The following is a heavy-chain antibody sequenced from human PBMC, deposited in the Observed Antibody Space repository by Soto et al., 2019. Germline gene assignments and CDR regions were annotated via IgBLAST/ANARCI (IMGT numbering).Heavy chain of an antibody. CDR2: INHSGST. V-gene: IGHV4-34*01. D-gene: IGHD3-3*01. CDR1: GGSFSGYY. J-gene: IGHJ4*02. CDR3: ARASSSGYYDFWSGYLYYFDY. Sequence: PSETLSLTCAVYGGSFSGYYWSWTRQPPGKGLEWIGEINHSGSTTYNPSPKTRVTISVDTSKSQFSLQLSSVSAADTAVYYCARASSSGYYDFWSGYLYYFDYWGQGTLGTVSS.